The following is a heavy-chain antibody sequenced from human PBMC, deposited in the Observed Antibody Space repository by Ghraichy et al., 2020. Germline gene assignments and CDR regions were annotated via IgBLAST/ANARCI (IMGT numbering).Heavy chain of an antibody. CDR3: ARGPQNYGMNV. D-gene: IGHD2/OR15-2a*01. CDR2: INHSGST. Sequence: SETLSLTCAVYGGSFSGYYWSWIRQPPGKGLEWIGEINHSGSTNYNPSLKSRVTVSVDTSMNQFSLKLSSVTATDTAVYYCARGPQNYGMNVWGQGTTVTVSS. J-gene: IGHJ6*02. V-gene: IGHV4-34*01. CDR1: GGSFSGYY.